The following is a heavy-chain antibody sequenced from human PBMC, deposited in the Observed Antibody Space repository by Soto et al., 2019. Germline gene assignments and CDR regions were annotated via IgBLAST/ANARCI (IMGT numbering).Heavy chain of an antibody. Sequence: PSETLSLTCAVSGGSISSSNYWSWIRQPPGKGLEWIGFMSYSGSTSYNASLKSRVTISVDTSKNQFSLKLSSVTAADTAVYYCARSGYSYGPNPLLYWGQGTLVTVSS. CDR2: MSYSGST. V-gene: IGHV4-31*11. CDR3: ARSGYSYGPNPLLY. J-gene: IGHJ4*02. D-gene: IGHD5-18*01. CDR1: GGSISSSNY.